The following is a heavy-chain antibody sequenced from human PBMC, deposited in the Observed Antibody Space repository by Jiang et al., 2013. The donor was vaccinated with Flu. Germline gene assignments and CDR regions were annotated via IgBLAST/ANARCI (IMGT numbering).Heavy chain of an antibody. D-gene: IGHD3-22*01. J-gene: IGHJ4*02. V-gene: IGHV3-23*01. CDR3: AKGARLGGGYFDY. CDR2: ISGSGGST. CDR1: GFTFSSYA. Sequence: AASGFTFSSYAMSWVRQAPGKGLEWVSAISGSGGSTYYADSVKGRFTISRDNSKNTLYLQMNSLRAEDTAVYYCAKGARLGGGYFDYWGQGTLVTVSS.